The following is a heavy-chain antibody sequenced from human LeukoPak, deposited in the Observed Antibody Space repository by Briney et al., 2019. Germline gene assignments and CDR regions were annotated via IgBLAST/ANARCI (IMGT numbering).Heavy chain of an antibody. CDR3: AKEDWGITGTTVPNSRFDY. CDR1: GFPFSSYG. V-gene: IGHV3-30*02. J-gene: IGHJ4*02. CDR2: IRYDGSNK. Sequence: GGSLRLSCAASGFPFSSYGMHWVRQAPGKGLEWVAFIRYDGSNKYYADSVKGRFTISRDNSKNTLYLQMNSLRAEDTAVYYCAKEDWGITGTTVPNSRFDYWGQGTLVTVSS. D-gene: IGHD1-7*01.